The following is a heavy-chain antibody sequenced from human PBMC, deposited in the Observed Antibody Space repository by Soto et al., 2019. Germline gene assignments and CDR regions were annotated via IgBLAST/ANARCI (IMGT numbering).Heavy chain of an antibody. CDR3: ARSPSRMAAETQLDP. V-gene: IGHV1-3*01. Sequence: QVQLVQSGAEVRKPGDSVKISCKASGYTFTSYAIHWLRQPPGQRLEWMGWINGGAGDTRYSVNFQGRVTFTRDTAATTAFMDLSSLSSADTAIYYCARSPSRMAAETQLDPWGQGTLVTVSS. D-gene: IGHD6-6*01. CDR2: INGGAGDT. CDR1: GYTFTSYA. J-gene: IGHJ5*02.